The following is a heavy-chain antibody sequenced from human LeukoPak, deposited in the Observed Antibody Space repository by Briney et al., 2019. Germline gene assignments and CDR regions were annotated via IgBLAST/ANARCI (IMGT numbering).Heavy chain of an antibody. CDR3: ARRLAVYGDYFFDY. J-gene: IGHJ4*02. D-gene: IGHD4-17*01. Sequence: SETLSLTCTVSGGSISSGGYYWSWIRQHPGKGLEWIGYIYYSGSTYYNPSLKSRVTISVDTSKDQFSLKLSSVTAADTAVYYCARRLAVYGDYFFDYWGQGTLVTVSS. V-gene: IGHV4-31*03. CDR1: GGSISSGGYY. CDR2: IYYSGST.